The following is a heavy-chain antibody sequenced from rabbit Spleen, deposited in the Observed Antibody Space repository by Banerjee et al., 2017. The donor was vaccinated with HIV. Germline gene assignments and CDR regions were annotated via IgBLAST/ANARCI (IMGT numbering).Heavy chain of an antibody. V-gene: IGHV1S7*01. J-gene: IGHJ4*01. CDR3: ARNYNSAWDV. CDR1: GFTIRSYN. D-gene: IGHD4-1*01. CDR2: IYPVFGIT. Sequence: QLEETGGGLVQPGGSLTLSCKVSGFTIRSYNMGWVRQAPGKGLEWIGDIYPVFGITNYANSVKGRFTISSDNAQNTVDLQMNSLTAADTATYFCARNYNSAWDVWGPGTLVTVS.